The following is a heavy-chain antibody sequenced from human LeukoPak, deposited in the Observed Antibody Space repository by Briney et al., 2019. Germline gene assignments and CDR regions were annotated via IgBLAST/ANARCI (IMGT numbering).Heavy chain of an antibody. J-gene: IGHJ4*02. D-gene: IGHD3-10*01. Sequence: GGSLRLSCAASGFTFSNYGMHWVRQAPGKGLEWVTLIWSDGSNKYYVDSVKGRLTISRDNSKNTLYLQMNSLRAEDTAVYYCARVGRSGGVFDSWGQGTLVTVSS. CDR2: IWSDGSNK. V-gene: IGHV3-33*01. CDR1: GFTFSNYG. CDR3: ARVGRSGGVFDS.